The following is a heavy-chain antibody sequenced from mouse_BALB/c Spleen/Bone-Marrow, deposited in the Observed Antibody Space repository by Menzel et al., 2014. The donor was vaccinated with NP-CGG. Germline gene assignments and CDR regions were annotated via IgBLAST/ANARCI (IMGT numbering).Heavy chain of an antibody. Sequence: QVQLQQSGAELVRPGTSVKVSCKASGYAFTYYLIEWVKQRPGQGLEWIGVINPGSGGTNYNEKFKGKATLTADKSSSTAYMQFSSLTSDDSAVYFCAGSYYGSPYFDYWGQGTTLTVSS. CDR2: INPGSGGT. V-gene: IGHV1-54*01. CDR3: AGSYYGSPYFDY. J-gene: IGHJ2*01. D-gene: IGHD1-1*01. CDR1: GYAFTYYL.